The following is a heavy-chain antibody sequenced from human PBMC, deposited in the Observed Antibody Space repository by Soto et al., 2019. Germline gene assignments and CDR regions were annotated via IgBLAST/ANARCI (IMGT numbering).Heavy chain of an antibody. CDR2: SYERGNT. Sequence: PSVTRSLTCTVGGGCLSNHYCTWIRQPPGRGLEWLGYSYERGNTKHNPALKSPVTISLDPSRKQFSLKLSSVTAAETAVYFCVRVGSYYNLYGMDVWGQGTRVTVSS. CDR1: GGCLSNHY. J-gene: IGHJ6*02. V-gene: IGHV4-59*11. CDR3: VRVGSYYNLYGMDV. D-gene: IGHD3-22*01.